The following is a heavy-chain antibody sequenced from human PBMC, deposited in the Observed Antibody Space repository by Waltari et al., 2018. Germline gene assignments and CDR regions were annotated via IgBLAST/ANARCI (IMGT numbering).Heavy chain of an antibody. D-gene: IGHD1-26*01. V-gene: IGHV3-53*01. Sequence: EVQLVESGGGLIQPGGSLRLSCAAPGFTVSTNYMTWVRQAPGKGLEWLSVIYRGGSTYYADSVKGRFTISRDNSKNTLYLQMNSLRAEDTAVYYCARDPSGSYPGDYWGQGTLVTVSS. J-gene: IGHJ4*02. CDR2: IYRGGST. CDR3: ARDPSGSYPGDY. CDR1: GFTVSTNY.